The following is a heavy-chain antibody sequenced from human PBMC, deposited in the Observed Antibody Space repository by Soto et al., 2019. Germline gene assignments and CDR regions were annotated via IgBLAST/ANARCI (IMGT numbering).Heavy chain of an antibody. Sequence: GGSLRLSCAASGFTFSSYAMHWVRQAPGKGLEWVAVISYDGSNKYYADSVKGRFTISRDNSKNTLYLQMNSLRAEDTAVYCCARTAGYSSGPNRYYFDYWGQGTLVTVSS. D-gene: IGHD6-19*01. J-gene: IGHJ4*02. V-gene: IGHV3-30-3*01. CDR3: ARTAGYSSGPNRYYFDY. CDR2: ISYDGSNK. CDR1: GFTFSSYA.